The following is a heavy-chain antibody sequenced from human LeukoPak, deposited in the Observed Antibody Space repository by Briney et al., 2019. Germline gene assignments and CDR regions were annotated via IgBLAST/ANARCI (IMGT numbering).Heavy chain of an antibody. V-gene: IGHV3-7*03. J-gene: IGHJ4*02. Sequence: RXAPGKXXXWVAKIKQDGSEKYYVDSVEGRFTISRDNAKNSLYLQMSSLRAEDTAVYYCARDRSWGIDYWGQGTLVTVSS. CDR2: IKQDGSEK. CDR3: ARDRSWGIDY. D-gene: IGHD7-27*01.